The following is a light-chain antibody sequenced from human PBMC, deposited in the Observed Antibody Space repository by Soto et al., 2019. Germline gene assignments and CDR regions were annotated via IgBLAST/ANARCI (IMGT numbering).Light chain of an antibody. V-gene: IGLV1-47*02. CDR3: AVWDDGLNGPGML. CDR1: SSNIGTHY. Sequence: QSVLTQPPSVSGAPGQRVTISCSGSSSNIGTHYVYWYQQVSGSAPKVVIHANHQRPSGVPDRFSGSKSGTSATLAISGLQSEDEAEYYCAVWDDGLNGPGMLFGGGTKLTVL. CDR2: ANH. J-gene: IGLJ2*01.